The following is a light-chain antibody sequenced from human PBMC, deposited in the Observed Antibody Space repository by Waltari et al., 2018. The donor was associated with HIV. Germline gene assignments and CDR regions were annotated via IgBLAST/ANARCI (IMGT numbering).Light chain of an antibody. Sequence: QSVLTQPPSVSAAPGQKVTISCSGSSSNIGNNYVSWYQQLPGTAPKLLIYEDNGRPAGIPDRFSGSKSGTSATLGITGLQTGDEADYYCGTWDSSLSAVVFGTVTKVTVL. CDR2: EDN. J-gene: IGLJ1*01. V-gene: IGLV1-51*01. CDR1: SSNIGNNY. CDR3: GTWDSSLSAVV.